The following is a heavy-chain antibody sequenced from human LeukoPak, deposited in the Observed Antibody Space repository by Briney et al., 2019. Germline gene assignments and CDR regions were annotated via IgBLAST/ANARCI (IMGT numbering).Heavy chain of an antibody. CDR1: GGSISSGGYY. D-gene: IGHD1-26*01. V-gene: IGHV4-30-2*01. Sequence: NPSETLSLTCTVSGGSISSGGYYWSWIRQPPGKGLEWIGYIYHSGSTYYNPSLKSRVTISVDRSKNQFSLKLSSVTAADTAVYYCARAIVGATIGYWGQGTLVTVSS. CDR3: ARAIVGATIGY. CDR2: IYHSGST. J-gene: IGHJ4*02.